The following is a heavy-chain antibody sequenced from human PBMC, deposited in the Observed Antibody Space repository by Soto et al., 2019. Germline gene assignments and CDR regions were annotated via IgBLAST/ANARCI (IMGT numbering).Heavy chain of an antibody. CDR2: IKQDGSEK. Sequence: PGGSLRLSCAASGFTFSSYWMSWARQAPGKGLEWVANIKQDGSEKYYVDSVKGRFTISRDNAKNSLYLQMNSLRAEDTAVYYCARDYLHIVVVTGMDVWGQGTTVTVSS. CDR1: GFTFSSYW. V-gene: IGHV3-7*05. CDR3: ARDYLHIVVVTGMDV. D-gene: IGHD2-21*02. J-gene: IGHJ6*02.